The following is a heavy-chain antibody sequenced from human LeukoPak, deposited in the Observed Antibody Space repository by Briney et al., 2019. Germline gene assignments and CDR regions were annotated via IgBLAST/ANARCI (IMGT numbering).Heavy chain of an antibody. J-gene: IGHJ5*02. CDR2: IKEDGSEK. CDR3: ARDVPRGCSGGSCYSGLDWFDP. V-gene: IGHV3-7*01. CDR1: GFTFNSYW. Sequence: GGSLRLSCAASGFTFNSYWMSWVRQAPGRGLEWVANIKEDGSEKYYVDSVKGRFTISRDNAKNSLYLQMNSLRAEDTAVYYCARDVPRGCSGGSCYSGLDWFDPWGQGTLVTVSS. D-gene: IGHD2-15*01.